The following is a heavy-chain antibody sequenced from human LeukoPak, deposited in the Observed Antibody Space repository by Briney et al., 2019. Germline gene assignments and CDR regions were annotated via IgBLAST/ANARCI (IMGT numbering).Heavy chain of an antibody. CDR1: GYTFTSYY. Sequence: ASVKVSCKASGYTFTSYYMHWVRQAPGQGLERMGIINPSGGSTSYAQKFQGRVTMTRDTSTSTVYMELSSLRAEDTAVYYGARGRYSESRYYYAWSYWGQGTLVTVSS. D-gene: IGHD3-22*01. CDR2: INPSGGST. CDR3: ARGRYSESRYYYAWSY. J-gene: IGHJ4*02. V-gene: IGHV1-46*01.